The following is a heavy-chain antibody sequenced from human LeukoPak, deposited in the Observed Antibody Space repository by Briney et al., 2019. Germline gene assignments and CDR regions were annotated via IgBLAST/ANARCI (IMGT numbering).Heavy chain of an antibody. Sequence: SETLSLTCTVSGGSISSSSYYWGWIRQPPGKGLEWIGSIYYSGTTYYNPSLKSRVTISVDTSKNQFSLKLSSVTAADTAVYYCARVPDTTSNWFDPWGQGTLVTVSS. J-gene: IGHJ5*02. CDR3: ARVPDTTSNWFDP. CDR2: IYYSGTT. CDR1: GGSISSSSYY. V-gene: IGHV4-39*07. D-gene: IGHD5-18*01.